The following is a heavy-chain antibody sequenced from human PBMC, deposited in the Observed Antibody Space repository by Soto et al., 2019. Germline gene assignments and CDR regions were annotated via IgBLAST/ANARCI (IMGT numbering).Heavy chain of an antibody. V-gene: IGHV3-30*18. J-gene: IGHJ4*02. CDR2: ISYDGSNK. CDR3: AKPVPYGDYDTYFDY. Sequence: QVQLVESGGGVVQPGRSLRLSCAASGFTFSSYGMHWVRQAPGKGLEWVAVISYDGSNKYYADSVKGRFIISRDNSKNTLYLQMNSLRAEDTAVYYCAKPVPYGDYDTYFDYWGQGTLVTVSS. CDR1: GFTFSSYG. D-gene: IGHD4-17*01.